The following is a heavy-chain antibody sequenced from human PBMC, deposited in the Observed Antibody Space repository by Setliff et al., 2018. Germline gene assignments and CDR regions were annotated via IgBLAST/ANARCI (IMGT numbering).Heavy chain of an antibody. CDR3: RFWDGSYKNDY. CDR2: INHGGTT. D-gene: IGHD3-3*01. CDR1: GGSVSNYY. V-gene: IGHV4-34*01. J-gene: IGHJ4*02. Sequence: LSLTCSVYGGSVSNYYWSWVRQTPEKGLEWIVEINHGGTTNYSPSLKNRVTISVDTSKNQLSLKLGSVIAADTGVYYCRFWDGSYKNDYWGQGTLVTVSS.